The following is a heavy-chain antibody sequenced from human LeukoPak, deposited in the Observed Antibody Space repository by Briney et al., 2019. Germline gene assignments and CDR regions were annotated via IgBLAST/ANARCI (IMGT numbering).Heavy chain of an antibody. J-gene: IGHJ4*02. V-gene: IGHV3-48*03. Sequence: GGSLRLSCAASGFTFGGHEMNWVRQAPGKGLEWLSYISTTGSTIYYADSVKGRFTISRDNAKNSLYLQMNSLRVEDTAVYYCARADPYGDSTPDFWGQGTLVTVSS. D-gene: IGHD4-17*01. CDR2: ISTTGSTI. CDR3: ARADPYGDSTPDF. CDR1: GFTFGGHE.